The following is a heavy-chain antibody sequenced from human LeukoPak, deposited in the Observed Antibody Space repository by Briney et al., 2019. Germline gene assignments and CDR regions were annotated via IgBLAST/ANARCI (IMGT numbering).Heavy chain of an antibody. D-gene: IGHD2-8*01. Sequence: GGSLRLSCAVSGFTFSNYDMHWVRQAPGKGLEWVAVVWYDGSNKYYADSVKGRFTISRDNSKNTLYLQMNTLRAEDTAVYYCARDPGGVVYFDYWGQGTLVTVSS. CDR3: ARDPGGVVYFDY. CDR1: GFTFSNYD. J-gene: IGHJ4*02. V-gene: IGHV3-33*01. CDR2: VWYDGSNK.